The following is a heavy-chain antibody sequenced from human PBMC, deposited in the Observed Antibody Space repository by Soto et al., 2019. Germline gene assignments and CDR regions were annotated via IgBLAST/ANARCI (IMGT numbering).Heavy chain of an antibody. Sequence: SGTLSLTCTVSGGSISSYYWSWIRQPPGKGLEWIGYIYYSGSTNYNPSLKSRVTISVDTSKNQFSLKLSSVTAADTAVYYCGGGQRWALITMTQGWRWFDPWGQGTRDPVS. CDR2: IYYSGST. V-gene: IGHV4-59*01. CDR3: GGGQRWALITMTQGWRWFDP. CDR1: GGSISSYY. J-gene: IGHJ5*02. D-gene: IGHD3-22*01.